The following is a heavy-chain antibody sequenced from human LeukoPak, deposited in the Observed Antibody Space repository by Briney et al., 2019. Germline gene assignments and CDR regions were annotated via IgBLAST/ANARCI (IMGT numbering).Heavy chain of an antibody. Sequence: GGSLRLSCAASGFTFSSYEMNWVRQAPGKGLEWVSYISSSGSTIYYADSVKGRFTISRDNAKNSLYLHMNSLRAEDTAVYYCASSYYDFWSGYSLSYYFDYWGQGTLVTVSS. V-gene: IGHV3-48*03. D-gene: IGHD3-3*01. J-gene: IGHJ4*02. CDR3: ASSYYDFWSGYSLSYYFDY. CDR2: ISSSGSTI. CDR1: GFTFSSYE.